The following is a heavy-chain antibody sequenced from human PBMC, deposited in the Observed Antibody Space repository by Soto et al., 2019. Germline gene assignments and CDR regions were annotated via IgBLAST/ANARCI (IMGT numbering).Heavy chain of an antibody. CDR2: FDPEDGET. CDR3: ATAGGGTDHNYYGSGSSNWFDP. D-gene: IGHD3-10*01. Sequence: GASVKVSCKVSGYTLTELSMHWVRQAPGKRLEWMGGFDPEDGETIYAQKFQGRVTMTEDTSTDTAYMELSSLRSEDTAVYYCATAGGGTDHNYYGSGSSNWFDPWGQGTLVTVSS. V-gene: IGHV1-24*01. CDR1: GYTLTELS. J-gene: IGHJ5*02.